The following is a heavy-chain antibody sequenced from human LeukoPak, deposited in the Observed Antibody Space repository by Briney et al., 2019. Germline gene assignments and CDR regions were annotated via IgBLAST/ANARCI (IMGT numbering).Heavy chain of an antibody. CDR3: ARGLFGDYSAFDY. J-gene: IGHJ4*02. D-gene: IGHD4-17*01. CDR2: IKQDVSDI. V-gene: IGHV3-7*01. Sequence: GGSLRLSCAASEFTFSNYGMSWVRQAPGKGLEWVANIKQDVSDIYYVDSVKGRFTISRDNAKNSLYLQMNSLRVEDTAVYYCARGLFGDYSAFDYWGQGTLVTVSS. CDR1: EFTFSNYG.